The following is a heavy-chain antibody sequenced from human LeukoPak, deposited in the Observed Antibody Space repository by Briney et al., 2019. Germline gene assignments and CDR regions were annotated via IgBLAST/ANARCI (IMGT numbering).Heavy chain of an antibody. V-gene: IGHV3-30*18. Sequence: PGGSLRLSCAASGFTFSSYGMHWVRQAPGKGLEWVAVISYDGSNKYYADSVKGRFTISRDNSKNTLYLQMNSLRAEDTAVYYCAKDHSSSWYRADAFDIWGQGTMVTVSS. J-gene: IGHJ3*02. D-gene: IGHD6-13*01. CDR3: AKDHSSSWYRADAFDI. CDR1: GFTFSSYG. CDR2: ISYDGSNK.